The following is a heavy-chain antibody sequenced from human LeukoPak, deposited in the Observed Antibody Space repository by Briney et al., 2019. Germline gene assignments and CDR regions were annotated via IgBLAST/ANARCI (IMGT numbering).Heavy chain of an antibody. CDR1: GFTFSDYY. D-gene: IGHD1-14*01. Sequence: GGSLRLSCAASGFTFSDYYMSWIRQAPGKGLEWVLYISNGGSTIYYADSVKGRFTISRDNSKNTLYLQMNSLRAEDTAVYYCAKSGGSSAGTDYFDYWGQGTLVTVSS. CDR2: ISNGGSTI. CDR3: AKSGGSSAGTDYFDY. J-gene: IGHJ4*02. V-gene: IGHV3-11*01.